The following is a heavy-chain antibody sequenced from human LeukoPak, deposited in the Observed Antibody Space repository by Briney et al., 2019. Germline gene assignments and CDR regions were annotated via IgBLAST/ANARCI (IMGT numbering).Heavy chain of an antibody. J-gene: IGHJ4*02. CDR1: GYTFTSYD. Sequence: ASVKVSCKASGYTFTSYDINWVRQATGQGLEWMGWMNPNSGNTGYTQKFQGRVTITRNTSISTAYMELSSLRSADTAVYYCARAAGIRPGYIDYWGQGTLVTVSS. CDR2: MNPNSGNT. V-gene: IGHV1-8*01. CDR3: ARAAGIRPGYIDY.